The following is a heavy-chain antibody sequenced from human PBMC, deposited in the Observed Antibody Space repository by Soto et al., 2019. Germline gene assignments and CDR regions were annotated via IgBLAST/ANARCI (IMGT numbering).Heavy chain of an antibody. V-gene: IGHV3-9*01. Sequence: EVQLVESGGGLVQPGRSLRLSCVASGFTFDDYAMHWVRQAPGKGLEWVSGISWNSGSIGYADSVKGRFTISRDNAKNSLYLQMNSLRAEDTALYYCAKDFLRYLVYWGLGTLVTVSS. D-gene: IGHD1-20*01. CDR1: GFTFDDYA. CDR3: AKDFLRYLVY. J-gene: IGHJ4*02. CDR2: ISWNSGSI.